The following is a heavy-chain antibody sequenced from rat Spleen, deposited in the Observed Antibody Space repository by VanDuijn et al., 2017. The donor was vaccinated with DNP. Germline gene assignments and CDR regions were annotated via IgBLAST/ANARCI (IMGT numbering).Heavy chain of an antibody. Sequence: EVQLQESGPGLVKPSQSLSLTCSVTGYSITSNYWGWIRKFPGNKMEWIGHISYRGITTYNPSLKSRISITRDTSKNQYFLQLHSVTTEDTATYYCARHGRVTTVATYWYFDFWGPGTMVTVSS. V-gene: IGHV3-1*01. CDR3: ARHGRVTTVATYWYFDF. CDR1: GYSITSNY. CDR2: ISYRGIT. J-gene: IGHJ1*01. D-gene: IGHD1-3*01.